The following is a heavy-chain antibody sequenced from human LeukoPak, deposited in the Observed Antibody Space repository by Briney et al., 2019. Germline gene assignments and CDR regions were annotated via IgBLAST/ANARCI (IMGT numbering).Heavy chain of an antibody. Sequence: ASVRVSCKASGYTFTSYYMHWVRQAPGQGLEWMGIINPSGGSTSYAQKFQGRVTMTRDTSTSTVYMELSSLRSEDTAVYYCARATGYSGSYYGWFDHWGQGTLVTVSS. CDR2: INPSGGST. D-gene: IGHD1-26*01. CDR1: GYTFTSYY. V-gene: IGHV1-46*01. J-gene: IGHJ5*02. CDR3: ARATGYSGSYYGWFDH.